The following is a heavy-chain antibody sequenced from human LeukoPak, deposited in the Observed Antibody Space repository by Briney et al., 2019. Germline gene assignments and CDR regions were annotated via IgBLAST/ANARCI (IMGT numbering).Heavy chain of an antibody. CDR3: AKDLARGEPAAPYWYFDL. V-gene: IGHV3-9*01. Sequence: GGSLRLSCAASGFTFDDYAMHWVRQAPGKGLEWVSGISWNSGSIGYADSVKGRFTISRDNAKNSLYLQMNSLRAEDTALYYCAKDLARGEPAAPYWYFDLWGRGTLVTVSS. CDR1: GFTFDDYA. D-gene: IGHD2-2*01. CDR2: ISWNSGSI. J-gene: IGHJ2*01.